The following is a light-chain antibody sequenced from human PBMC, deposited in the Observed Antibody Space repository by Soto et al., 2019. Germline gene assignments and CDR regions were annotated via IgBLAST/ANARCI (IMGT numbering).Light chain of an antibody. V-gene: IGKV3-20*01. CDR2: GAS. Sequence: EIVLTQSPGTLSLSPGERATLSCRASQSVSSTYLAWYQQNPGQAPRLLIYGASSRATGIPDRFSSSGSGTDFTLTISRLEPEDFAVYYCQHYGSLVLTFGGGTKVEIK. CDR3: QHYGSLVLT. CDR1: QSVSSTY. J-gene: IGKJ4*01.